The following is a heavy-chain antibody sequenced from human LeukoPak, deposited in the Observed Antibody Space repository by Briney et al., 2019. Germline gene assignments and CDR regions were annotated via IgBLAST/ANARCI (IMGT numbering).Heavy chain of an antibody. V-gene: IGHV4-34*01. D-gene: IGHD4-23*01. CDR2: INHSGST. CDR3: ARVSTVVTPFAQRGNAFDI. Sequence: PSETLSLTCAFHGGSFIVYYWSLIRQAPGNMQKWIGEINHSGSTNYNPSLKSRVTISVDTSKNQFSLKLSSVTAADTAVYYCARVSTVVTPFAQRGNAFDIWGQGTMVTVSS. CDR1: GGSFIVYY. J-gene: IGHJ3*02.